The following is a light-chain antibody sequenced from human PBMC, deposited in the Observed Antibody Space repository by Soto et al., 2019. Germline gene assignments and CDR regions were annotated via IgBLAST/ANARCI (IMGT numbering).Light chain of an antibody. CDR1: QSVSSY. CDR2: DAS. J-gene: IGKJ1*01. V-gene: IGKV3-11*01. CDR3: QQRSNWPPT. Sequence: EIVLTQSPATLSLSPGERATLSCRASQSVSSYLAWYQQKPGQAPRLLIYDASNSATGIPARFSGRGSGTDFTLTISSLEPEDFAVYYCQQRSNWPPTFGQGTKVEIK.